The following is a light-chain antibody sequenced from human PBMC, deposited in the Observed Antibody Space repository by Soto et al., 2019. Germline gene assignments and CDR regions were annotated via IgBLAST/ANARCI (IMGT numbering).Light chain of an antibody. CDR2: EVN. CDR1: RSDVGNYNL. V-gene: IGLV2-23*02. J-gene: IGLJ3*02. Sequence: QSALTQPASVSGSPGQSITISCTGTRSDVGNYNLVSWYQQHPGKAPKLMIYEVNKRPSGFSNRFSGSKSGNTAALTISGLQAEDEADYYCCSFAGSDTWAFGGGTKLTVL. CDR3: CSFAGSDTWA.